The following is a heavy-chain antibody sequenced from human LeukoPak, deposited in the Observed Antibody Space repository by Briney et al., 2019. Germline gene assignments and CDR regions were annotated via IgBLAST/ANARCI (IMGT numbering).Heavy chain of an antibody. Sequence: PSETLSLTCAVYGGSFSGYYWSWIRQPPGKGLEWIGEINHSGSTNYNPSPKSRVTISVDTSKNQFSLQLNSVTPEDTAVYYCARGPQVVGYYYVDVWDKGTTVTVSS. J-gene: IGHJ6*03. CDR3: ARGPQVVGYYYVDV. V-gene: IGHV4-34*01. CDR1: GGSFSGYY. CDR2: INHSGST. D-gene: IGHD2-15*01.